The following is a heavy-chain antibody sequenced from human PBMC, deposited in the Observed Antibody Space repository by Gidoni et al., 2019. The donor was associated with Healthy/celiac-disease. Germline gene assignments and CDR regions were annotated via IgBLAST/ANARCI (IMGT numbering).Heavy chain of an antibody. CDR1: GYTFTSYY. V-gene: IGHV1-46*01. CDR2: INPSGGST. CDR3: ARDRREYSGYDFFYYYYYMDV. D-gene: IGHD5-12*01. Sequence: QVQLVQSGAEVKKPGASVKVSCKASGYTFTSYYMHWVRQAPGQGLEWMGIINPSGGSTSYAQKFQGRVTMTRDTSTSTVYMELSSLRSEDTAVYYCARDRREYSGYDFFYYYYYMDVWGKGTTVTVSS. J-gene: IGHJ6*03.